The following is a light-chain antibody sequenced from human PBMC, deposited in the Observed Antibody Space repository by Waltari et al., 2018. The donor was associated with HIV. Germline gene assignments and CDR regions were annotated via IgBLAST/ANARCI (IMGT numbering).Light chain of an antibody. CDR3: QQYNNWPIT. J-gene: IGKJ5*01. Sequence: EKVMTRSPATLSVSPGERATLSCRASQSVSSNLAWYQQKPGQAPRLLIYGASTRATGIPARFSATGSGTEFSLTISSLQSEDFAVYYCQQYNNWPITFGQGTRLEIK. V-gene: IGKV3-15*01. CDR1: QSVSSN. CDR2: GAS.